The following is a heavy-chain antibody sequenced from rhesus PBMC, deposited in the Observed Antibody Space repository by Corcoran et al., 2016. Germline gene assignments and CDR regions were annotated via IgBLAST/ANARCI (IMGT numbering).Heavy chain of an antibody. Sequence: QVQESGPTVVKPSETLSLTCTVSGGSIRSNYWWTWIRQSPGKGLEWIGGFFGGRELTEYNPFFKSQVAMSTDTSENQVSQKMTSGHAADTAVYYCASTDCSNSDCSSGDLWGQGVLVTVTS. CDR1: GGSIRSNYW. CDR2: FFGGRELT. J-gene: IGHJ4*01. D-gene: IGHD2-15*01. V-gene: IGHV4-93*01. CDR3: ASTDCSNSDCSSGDL.